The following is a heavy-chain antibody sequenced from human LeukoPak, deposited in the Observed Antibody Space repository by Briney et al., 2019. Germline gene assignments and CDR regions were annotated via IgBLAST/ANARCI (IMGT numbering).Heavy chain of an antibody. J-gene: IGHJ3*02. CDR3: ARLSYDSSGKVDAFDI. CDR2: CSSRSTYI. CDR1: GFTFSVYS. D-gene: IGHD3-22*01. V-gene: IGHV3-21*01. Sequence: GGSLRLSCAASGFTFSVYSMNWVRQAPGKGLEWVSSCSSRSTYIYYADSVKGRFTISRDNAKNSVYLQMSSLRAEDTAVYYCARLSYDSSGKVDAFDIWGQGTMVTVSS.